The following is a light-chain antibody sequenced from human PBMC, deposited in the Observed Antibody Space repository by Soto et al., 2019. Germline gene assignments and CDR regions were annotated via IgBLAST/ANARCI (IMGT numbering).Light chain of an antibody. CDR2: DAS. J-gene: IGKJ4*01. CDR1: QSIGKW. V-gene: IGKV1-5*01. Sequence: DIQMTQSPSILSASVGDGVTITCRASQSIGKWLAWYQQKPGKAPKVLIYDASTLESGVPSRFSGGRSGTEFTLSISSLQPDDSATYYCQHYNRHFGGGTKVDIK. CDR3: QHYNRH.